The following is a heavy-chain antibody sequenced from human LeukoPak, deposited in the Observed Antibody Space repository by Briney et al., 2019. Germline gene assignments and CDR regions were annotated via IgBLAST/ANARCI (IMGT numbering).Heavy chain of an antibody. V-gene: IGHV3-7*01. D-gene: IGHD3-10*01. CDR1: GFTFSSYW. J-gene: IGHJ4*02. CDR2: IKQDGSEK. CDR3: ARGYYGSGSYYDY. Sequence: GGSLRLSCAASGFTFSSYWMSWVRQAPGKGLEWVANIKQDGSEKYYVDSVKGRFTISRDNAKNSLYLQMNSLRAEDTAVYYCARGYYGSGSYYDYWGQGTLVIVSS.